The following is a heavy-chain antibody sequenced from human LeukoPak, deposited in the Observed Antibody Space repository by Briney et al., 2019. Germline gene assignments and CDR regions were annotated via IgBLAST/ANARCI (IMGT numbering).Heavy chain of an antibody. CDR1: GGSVSSGTYY. V-gene: IGHV4-61*01. D-gene: IGHD2-15*01. CDR3: ARALGYCSGGSCVWFDP. Sequence: KPSETLSLTCTVSGGSVSSGTYYWGWIRQPPGKGLELIGYIYYSGSTNYNPSLKSRVTISVDTSKNQFSLKLSSVTAADTAVYYCARALGYCSGGSCVWFDPWGQGTLVTVSS. J-gene: IGHJ5*02. CDR2: IYYSGST.